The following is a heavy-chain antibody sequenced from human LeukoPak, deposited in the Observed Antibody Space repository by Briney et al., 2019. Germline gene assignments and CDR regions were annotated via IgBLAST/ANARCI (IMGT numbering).Heavy chain of an antibody. CDR2: IKQDGSAK. J-gene: IGHJ4*02. V-gene: IGHV3-7*03. Sequence: GGSLRLSCAASGFTLRSHWMTWVRQARGKALEGVANIKQDGSAKYYVDSVKRRFTISRDNAKHSLYLQMNSRRGEDTAVDYCARDSYSSGLRGFDYWGQGTLVTVSS. CDR1: GFTLRSHW. D-gene: IGHD6-19*01. CDR3: ARDSYSSGLRGFDY.